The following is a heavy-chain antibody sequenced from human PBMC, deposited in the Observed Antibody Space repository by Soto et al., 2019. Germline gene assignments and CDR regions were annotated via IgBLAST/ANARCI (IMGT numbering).Heavy chain of an antibody. CDR1: GFPFSNYG. CDR3: AKSAAETTSWYFDF. CDR2: ISFDGSNE. J-gene: IGHJ4*02. D-gene: IGHD4-17*01. V-gene: IGHV3-30*18. Sequence: QVQLVESGGGVVQPGRSLRLSCAASGFPFSNYGMHWVRRAPGKGLEWVAVISFDGSNEYYADSVEGRFTISRDNSQDTLYLHMTSLSPEDTAVYYCAKSAAETTSWYFDFWGQGALVIVS.